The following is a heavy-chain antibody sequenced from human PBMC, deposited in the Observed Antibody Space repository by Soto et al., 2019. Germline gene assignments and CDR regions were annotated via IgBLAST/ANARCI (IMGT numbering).Heavy chain of an antibody. Sequence: VQLLESGGGLVQPGGSLRLSCAASGFTFSSYAMSWVRQAPGKGLEWVSAISGSGGSTYYADSVKGRFTISRDNSKNTLYLQMNSLRAEDTAVYYCATVGPYFWSGPSEVDYWGQGTLVTVSS. J-gene: IGHJ4*02. CDR2: ISGSGGST. V-gene: IGHV3-23*01. D-gene: IGHD3-3*01. CDR3: ATVGPYFWSGPSEVDY. CDR1: GFTFSSYA.